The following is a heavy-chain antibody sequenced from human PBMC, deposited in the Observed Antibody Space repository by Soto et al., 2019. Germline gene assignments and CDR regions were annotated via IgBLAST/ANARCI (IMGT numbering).Heavy chain of an antibody. J-gene: IGHJ4*02. CDR3: AREIVDCSGGSCYSDVTDY. CDR2: INPNSGGT. D-gene: IGHD2-15*01. CDR1: GYTFTGYY. V-gene: IGHV1-2*02. Sequence: ASVKVSCKASGYTFTGYYMHWVRQAPGQGLEWMGWINPNSGGTNYAQKFQGRVTMTTDTSTSTAYMELRSLRSDDTAVYYCAREIVDCSGGSCYSDVTDYWGQGTLVTVSS.